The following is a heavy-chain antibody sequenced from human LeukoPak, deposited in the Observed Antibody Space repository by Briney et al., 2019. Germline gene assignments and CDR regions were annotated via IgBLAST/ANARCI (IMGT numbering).Heavy chain of an antibody. CDR2: ISSTSSSYI. Sequence: PGGSLRLSCTASGFTFSTYTMNWVRQAPGKGLEWVSSISSTSSSYIYYADSVKGRFTISRDNAKNSLYLQMNSLRAEDTAVYYCAKDIEIVVVISTHDAFDIWGQGTMVTVSS. D-gene: IGHD3-22*01. V-gene: IGHV3-21*04. CDR1: GFTFSTYT. CDR3: AKDIEIVVVISTHDAFDI. J-gene: IGHJ3*02.